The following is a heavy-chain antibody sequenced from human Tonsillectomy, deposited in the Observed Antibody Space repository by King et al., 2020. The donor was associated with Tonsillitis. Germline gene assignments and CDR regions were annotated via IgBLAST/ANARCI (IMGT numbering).Heavy chain of an antibody. V-gene: IGHV3-7*01. CDR1: GFTFSRNW. D-gene: IGHD2-2*01. J-gene: IGHJ6*02. CDR2: IQQDGNEK. CDR3: ARDCSSTSCFWEPYYYYYGLDV. Sequence: VQLVESGGGLVQPGGSLRLSCEASGFTFSRNWMSWVRQAPGKGLEWVANIQQDGNEKNYVDSVKGLFTISRDNAKNSLYLQMDSLRAEDTAVYFCARDCSSTSCFWEPYYYYYGLDVWGQGTTVTVSS.